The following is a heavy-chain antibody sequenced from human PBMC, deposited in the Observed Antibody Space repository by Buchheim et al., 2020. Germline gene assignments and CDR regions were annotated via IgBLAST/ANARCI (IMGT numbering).Heavy chain of an antibody. CDR3: ARDRSYYYDSSGYSEYYFDY. CDR2: IWYDGSNK. J-gene: IGHJ4*02. V-gene: IGHV3-33*01. Sequence: QVQLVESGGGVVQPGRSLRLSCAASGFTFSSYGMHWVRQAPGKGLEWVAVIWYDGSNKYYADSVKGRFTISRDNSKNTPYLQMNSLRAEDTAVYYCARDRSYYYDSSGYSEYYFDYWGQGTL. D-gene: IGHD3-22*01. CDR1: GFTFSSYG.